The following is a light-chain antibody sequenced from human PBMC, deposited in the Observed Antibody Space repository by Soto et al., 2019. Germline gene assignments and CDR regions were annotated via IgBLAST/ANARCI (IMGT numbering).Light chain of an antibody. Sequence: QSGLTKPPSGSGSPGQSVTFSCTGTSSDVGGYNYVSWYQQHPGKAPKLMIYEVNKRPSGVPDRFSASKSGNTASLTVSGLQAEDEADYYCSSYAGSNILFGTGTKVTVL. J-gene: IGLJ1*01. CDR1: SSDVGGYNY. CDR2: EVN. V-gene: IGLV2-8*01. CDR3: SSYAGSNIL.